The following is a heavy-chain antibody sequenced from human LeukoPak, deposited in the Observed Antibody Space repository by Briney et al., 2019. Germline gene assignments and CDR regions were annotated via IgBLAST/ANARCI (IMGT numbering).Heavy chain of an antibody. CDR3: ARGGSGSYDAFDI. J-gene: IGHJ3*02. D-gene: IGHD1-26*01. CDR1: VGTFSSYT. V-gene: IGHV1-69*02. CDR2: IITILGIA. Sequence: ASVKVSCKASVGTFSSYTISWVRQAPGQGLEWMGRIITILGIANYAQKFQGRVTITADKSTSTAYMELSSLRSEDTAVYYCARGGSGSYDAFDIWGQGTMVTVSS.